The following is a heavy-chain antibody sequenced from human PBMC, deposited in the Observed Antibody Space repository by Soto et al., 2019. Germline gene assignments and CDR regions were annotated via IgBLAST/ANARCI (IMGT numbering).Heavy chain of an antibody. CDR1: GYSFTSYW. J-gene: IGHJ4*02. D-gene: IGHD2-21*02. CDR2: IYPGDSDT. CDR3: ARTDCGGDCYLSPLHFDY. V-gene: IGHV5-51*01. Sequence: PGESLKISCKGSGYSFTSYWIGWVRQMPGKGLEWMGIIYPGDSDTRYSPSFQGQVTISADKSISTAYLQWSSLKASDTAMYYCARTDCGGDCYLSPLHFDYWGQGTLVTVSS.